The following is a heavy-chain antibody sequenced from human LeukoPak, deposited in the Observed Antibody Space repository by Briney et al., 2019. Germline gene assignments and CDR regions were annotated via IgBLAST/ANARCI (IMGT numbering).Heavy chain of an antibody. D-gene: IGHD3-10*01. Sequence: PGESLRLSCAVSGFTSSNSWMSWVRQPPGKGLEWVGRIKSKTYGGTRDYAAVVKGRFTISRDDSKNTLYLQMDYLTTEDTAVYYCTTFDYASFLIWGQGTMVTVSS. CDR1: GFTSSNSW. CDR3: TTFDYASFLI. J-gene: IGHJ3*02. CDR2: IKSKTYGGTR. V-gene: IGHV3-15*01.